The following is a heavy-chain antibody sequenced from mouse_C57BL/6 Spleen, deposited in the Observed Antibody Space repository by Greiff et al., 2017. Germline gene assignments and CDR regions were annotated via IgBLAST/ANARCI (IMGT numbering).Heavy chain of an antibody. CDR1: GYTFTSYG. J-gene: IGHJ1*03. CDR3: ARSGYYGNSERCFDV. V-gene: IGHV1-81*01. Sequence: QVQLQQSGAELARPGASVKLSCKASGYTFTSYGISWVKQRTGQGLEWIGEIYPRSGNTYYNEKFKGKATLTADKSSSTAYMELRSLTSEDAAVYFCARSGYYGNSERCFDVWGTGTTVTVSS. D-gene: IGHD1-1*01. CDR2: IYPRSGNT.